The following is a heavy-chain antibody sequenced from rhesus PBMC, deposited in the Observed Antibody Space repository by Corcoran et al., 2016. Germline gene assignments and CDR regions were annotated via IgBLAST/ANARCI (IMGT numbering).Heavy chain of an antibody. D-gene: IGHD1-1*01. V-gene: IGHV4-93*02. CDR3: ARQGLAGTIDY. J-gene: IGHJ4*01. Sequence: QVQLQESGPAVVKPSETLSLTCAVSGGAISRSNWWCWIRRSPGKGLAWIGWLYGSGGSTEYNPSLKSRVTISIDTSKNQFSLKLSSVPAADTAVYYCARQGLAGTIDYWGQGVLVTVSS. CDR1: GGAISRSNW. CDR2: LYGSGGST.